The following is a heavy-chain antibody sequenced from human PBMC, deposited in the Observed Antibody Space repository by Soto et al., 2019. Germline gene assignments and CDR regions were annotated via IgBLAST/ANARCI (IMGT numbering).Heavy chain of an antibody. Sequence: EVQLVESGGGLVQPGGSLRLSCEVSGFIFSSYSMNWVRQAPGRGLGWVSYISSSSSTIYYADSVKGRFTISRDNAKNSLYLQMNSLRDDDTAVYYCARDGVRAVTTTFDYWGQGTLVTVSS. CDR3: ARDGVRAVTTTFDY. D-gene: IGHD4-17*01. CDR1: GFIFSSYS. V-gene: IGHV3-48*02. CDR2: ISSSSSTI. J-gene: IGHJ4*02.